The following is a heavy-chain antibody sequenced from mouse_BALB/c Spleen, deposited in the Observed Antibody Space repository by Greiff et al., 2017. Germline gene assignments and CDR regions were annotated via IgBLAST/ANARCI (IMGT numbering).Heavy chain of an antibody. J-gene: IGHJ1*01. Sequence: GQLVESGGGLVKPGGSLKLSCAASGFTFSDYYMYWVRQTPEKRLEWVATISDGGSYTYYPDSVKGRFTISRDNAKNNLYLQMSSLKSEDTAMYYCARGRYYYYGSSYRYFDVWGAGTTVTVSS. CDR1: GFTFSDYY. CDR2: ISDGGSYT. D-gene: IGHD1-1*01. CDR3: ARGRYYYYGSSYRYFDV. V-gene: IGHV5-4*02.